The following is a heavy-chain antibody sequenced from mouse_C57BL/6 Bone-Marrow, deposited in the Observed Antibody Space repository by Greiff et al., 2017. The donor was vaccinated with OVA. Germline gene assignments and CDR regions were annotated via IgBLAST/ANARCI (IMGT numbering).Heavy chain of an antibody. J-gene: IGHJ4*01. Sequence: VQLQQSGPGLVAPSQSLSITCTVSGFSLTSYSISWVCQPPGKGLEWLGVIWTGGGTNYNLALKFRLSISKDNYKSQVFLKMNSLQTDDTARYYCARNKGDDYYFLYAMDYWGQGTSVTVSS. CDR2: IWTGGGT. CDR3: ARNKGDDYYFLYAMDY. D-gene: IGHD1-1*01. V-gene: IGHV2-9-1*01. CDR1: GFSLTSYS.